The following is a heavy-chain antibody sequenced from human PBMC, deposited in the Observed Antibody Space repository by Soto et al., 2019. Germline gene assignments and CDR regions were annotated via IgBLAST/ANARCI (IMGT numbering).Heavy chain of an antibody. V-gene: IGHV4-4*02. Sequence: PSETLSLTCAVSSGSISSSNWWSWVRQPPGKGLEWIGEIYHSGSTNYNPSLKSRVTISVDKSKNQFSLKLSSVTAADTAVYYCASLGYCSGGSCYSWAFDIWGQGTMVTVSS. CDR1: SGSISSSNW. D-gene: IGHD2-15*01. CDR2: IYHSGST. J-gene: IGHJ3*02. CDR3: ASLGYCSGGSCYSWAFDI.